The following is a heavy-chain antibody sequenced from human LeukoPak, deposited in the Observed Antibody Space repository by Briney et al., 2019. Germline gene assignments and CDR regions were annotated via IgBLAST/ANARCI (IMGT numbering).Heavy chain of an antibody. Sequence: ASVKVSCKASGGTFSSYAISWVRQAPGQGLEWMGIINPSGGSTSYAQKFQGRVTMTRDMSTSTVYMDLSSLRSEDTAVYYCARDRHYYDSSGSKGVMGSWGQGTLVTVSS. CDR2: INPSGGST. CDR3: ARDRHYYDSSGSKGVMGS. D-gene: IGHD3-22*01. J-gene: IGHJ4*02. CDR1: GGTFSSYA. V-gene: IGHV1-46*01.